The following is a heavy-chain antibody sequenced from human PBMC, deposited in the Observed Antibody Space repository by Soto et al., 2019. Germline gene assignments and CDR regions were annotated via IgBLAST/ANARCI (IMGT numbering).Heavy chain of an antibody. V-gene: IGHV3-49*04. J-gene: IGHJ6*02. D-gene: IGHD3-10*01. CDR3: ASRGVNVGEPLTYGMDV. CDR1: GFTFGDYA. Sequence: GGSLRLSCTASGFTFGDYAMNWVRLAPGKGLEWVGFIRSQAYGGTPEYAASVKGRFSISRDDSKTIVYLQMNSLKTEDTAVYYCASRGVNVGEPLTYGMDVWGQGTSVTVSS. CDR2: IRSQAYGGTP.